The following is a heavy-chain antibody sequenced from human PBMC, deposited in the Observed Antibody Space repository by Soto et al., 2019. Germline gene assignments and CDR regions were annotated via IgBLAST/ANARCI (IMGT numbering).Heavy chain of an antibody. Sequence: PSETLSLTCTVSGGSISSYYWSWIRQPPGKGLEWIGYIYYSGSTNYNPSLKSRVTISVDTSKNQFSLKLSSVTAADTAVYYCARATLRYYYGMDVWGQGTTVTVSS. CDR2: IYYSGST. D-gene: IGHD3-16*01. CDR1: GGSISSYY. CDR3: ARATLRYYYGMDV. J-gene: IGHJ6*02. V-gene: IGHV4-59*01.